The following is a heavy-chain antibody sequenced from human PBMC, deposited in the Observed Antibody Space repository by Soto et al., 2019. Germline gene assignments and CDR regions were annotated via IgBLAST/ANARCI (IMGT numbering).Heavy chain of an antibody. CDR1: GLNFSSYA. V-gene: IGHV3-23*01. CDR3: ARYSTGWFDAFDI. Sequence: GGSLRLSCAASGLNFSSYAMSWVRQAPGKGLEWVSSTSGSGGSTYYADSVKGRFTFSRDNSKNTLYLQMNSLRVEDTAIYYCARYSTGWFDAFDIWGQGTMVTVSS. CDR2: TSGSGGST. J-gene: IGHJ3*02. D-gene: IGHD6-19*01.